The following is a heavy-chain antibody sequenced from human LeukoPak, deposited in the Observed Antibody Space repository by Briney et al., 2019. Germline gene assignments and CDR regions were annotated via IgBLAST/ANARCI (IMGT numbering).Heavy chain of an antibody. V-gene: IGHV1-69*04. CDR2: IIPILGIA. Sequence: SVKVSCKASGYTFTGYYIHWVRQAPGQGLEWMGRIIPILGIANYAQKFQGRVTITADKSTSTAYMELSSLRSEDTAVYYCARDSQGAYCGGDCYSWGQGTLVTVSS. CDR1: GYTFTGYY. J-gene: IGHJ4*02. D-gene: IGHD2-21*01. CDR3: ARDSQGAYCGGDCYS.